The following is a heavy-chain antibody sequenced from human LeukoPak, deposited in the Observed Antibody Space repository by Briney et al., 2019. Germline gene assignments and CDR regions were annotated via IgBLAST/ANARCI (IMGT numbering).Heavy chain of an antibody. CDR3: AKPDCTSTSCYTLDC. CDR2: ISASGDST. Sequence: GGSLRLSCAASGFTFSTYAMRWVRQAPGKGLEWVSAISASGDSTYYAESVKGRFTISRDNSKNTLYLQMNSLRADDTAVYYCAKPDCTSTSCYTLDCWGQGTLVTVSS. V-gene: IGHV3-23*01. D-gene: IGHD2-2*02. J-gene: IGHJ4*02. CDR1: GFTFSTYA.